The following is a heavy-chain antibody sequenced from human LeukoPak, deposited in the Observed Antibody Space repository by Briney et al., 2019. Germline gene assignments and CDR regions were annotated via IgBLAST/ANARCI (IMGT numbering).Heavy chain of an antibody. CDR2: INHSGST. J-gene: IGHJ4*02. CDR3: ARLRGYSYGTRGYYFDY. V-gene: IGHV4-34*01. CDR1: GGSFSGYY. Sequence: TETLSLTCAVYGGSFSGYYWSWIRQPPGKGLEWVGVINHSGSTNYNPSLKSRVTISVDTSKNQFSLKLSSVTAADTAVYYCARLRGYSYGTRGYYFDYWGQGTLVTVSS. D-gene: IGHD5-18*01.